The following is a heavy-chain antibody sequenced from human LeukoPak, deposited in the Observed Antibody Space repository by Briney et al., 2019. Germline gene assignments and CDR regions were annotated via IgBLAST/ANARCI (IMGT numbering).Heavy chain of an antibody. Sequence: SVKVSCKASGGTFSSYAISWVRQAPGQGLEWMGGIIPIFGTANYAQKFQGRVTITADKSTSTAYMELRSLRSDDTAVYYCARDRGLVGATSYFDYWGQGTLVTVSS. D-gene: IGHD1-26*01. CDR3: ARDRGLVGATSYFDY. J-gene: IGHJ4*02. V-gene: IGHV1-69*06. CDR1: GGTFSSYA. CDR2: IIPIFGTA.